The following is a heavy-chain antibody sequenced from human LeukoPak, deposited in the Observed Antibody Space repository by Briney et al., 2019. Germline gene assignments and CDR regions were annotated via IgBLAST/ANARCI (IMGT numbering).Heavy chain of an antibody. Sequence: GSLRLSCAASGFTFSSYWMSWIRQPPGKGLEWIGSIYYRGSTYYNPSLKSRVTISVDTSKNQFSLKLSSVTAADTAVYYCAIKMATNFDYWGQGTLVTVSS. CDR2: IYYRGST. CDR3: AIKMATNFDY. D-gene: IGHD5-24*01. V-gene: IGHV4-39*01. CDR1: GFTFSSYW. J-gene: IGHJ4*02.